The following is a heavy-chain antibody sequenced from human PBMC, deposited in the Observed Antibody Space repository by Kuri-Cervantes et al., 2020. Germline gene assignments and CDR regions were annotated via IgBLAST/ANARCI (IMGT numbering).Heavy chain of an antibody. Sequence: GESLKISCTASGFTVSSDYMKWVRQAPGKGLEWVSYISSSGSTIYYADSVKGRFTISRDNAKNSLYLQMNSLRAEDTAVYYCARALRAPMSPPLMDVWGKGTTVTVSS. J-gene: IGHJ6*04. CDR2: ISSSGSTI. V-gene: IGHV3-48*03. CDR3: ARALRAPMSPPLMDV. CDR1: GFTVSSDY.